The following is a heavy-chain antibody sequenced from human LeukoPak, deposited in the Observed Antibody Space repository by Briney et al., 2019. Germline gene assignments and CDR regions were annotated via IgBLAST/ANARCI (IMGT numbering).Heavy chain of an antibody. V-gene: IGHV4-38-2*02. J-gene: IGHJ3*02. Sequence: SETLSLTCTVSNYSISSGYYWGWIRQPPGKGLEWIGSIYHSGSTYYNPSLKSRVTISVDTSKNQFSLKLSSVTAADTAVYFCARGPYSYDSSGAFDIWGQGTMVTVSS. CDR2: IYHSGST. CDR1: NYSISSGYY. CDR3: ARGPYSYDSSGAFDI. D-gene: IGHD3-22*01.